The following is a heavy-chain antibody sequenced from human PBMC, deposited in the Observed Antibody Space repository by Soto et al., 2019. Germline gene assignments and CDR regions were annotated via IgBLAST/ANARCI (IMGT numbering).Heavy chain of an antibody. CDR3: ACGVSNCSGGSCYSVSGYYGMDV. D-gene: IGHD2-15*01. CDR2: ISPIIGTA. J-gene: IGHJ6*02. Sequence: SVKVSCKASGYTFTSYGISWVRQAPGQGLEWMGWISPIIGTANYAQKFQGRVTITADESTSTAYMELSSLRSEDTAVYYCACGVSNCSGGSCYSVSGYYGMDVWGQGTTVTVSS. V-gene: IGHV1-69*13. CDR1: GYTFTSYG.